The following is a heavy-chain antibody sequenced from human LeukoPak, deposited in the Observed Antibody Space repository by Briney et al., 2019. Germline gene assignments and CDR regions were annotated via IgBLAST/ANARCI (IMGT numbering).Heavy chain of an antibody. Sequence: GGSLRLSCAASGFAFSRQDMGWVRQAPGKGLEWVSAISDSGDRTYYVDSVKGRFTISRDNSKNTLYLQMNSLRADDTAVYYCAKDARRSSGWYFFDHWGEGILVSVST. CDR1: GFAFSRQD. D-gene: IGHD6-19*01. CDR2: ISDSGDRT. J-gene: IGHJ4*02. V-gene: IGHV3-23*01. CDR3: AKDARRSSGWYFFDH.